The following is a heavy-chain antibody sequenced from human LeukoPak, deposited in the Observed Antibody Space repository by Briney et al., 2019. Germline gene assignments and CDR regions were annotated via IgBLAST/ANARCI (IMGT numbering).Heavy chain of an antibody. CDR1: GYTFTSYG. Sequence: GASVKVPCKASGYTFTSYGISWVRQAPGQGLEWMGWISAYNGNTNYAQKLQGRVTMTTDTSTSTAYMELRSLRSDDTAVYYCARVEDYGSGSYSHDYWGQGTLVTVSS. CDR3: ARVEDYGSGSYSHDY. CDR2: ISAYNGNT. J-gene: IGHJ4*02. D-gene: IGHD3-10*01. V-gene: IGHV1-18*01.